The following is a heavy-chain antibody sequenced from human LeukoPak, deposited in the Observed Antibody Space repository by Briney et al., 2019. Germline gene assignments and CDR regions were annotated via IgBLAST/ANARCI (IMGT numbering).Heavy chain of an antibody. CDR2: IYHSGST. CDR3: AIGGYCSSTSCYEGFDP. CDR1: GYSISSGYY. J-gene: IGHJ5*02. V-gene: IGHV4-38-2*01. Sequence: SETLSLTCAVSGYSISSGYYWGWIRQPPGKGLEWIGSIYHSGSTYYNPSLKSRVTISVDTSKNQFSLKLSSVTAAATAVYYCAIGGYCSSTSCYEGFDPWGQGTLVTVFS. D-gene: IGHD2-2*01.